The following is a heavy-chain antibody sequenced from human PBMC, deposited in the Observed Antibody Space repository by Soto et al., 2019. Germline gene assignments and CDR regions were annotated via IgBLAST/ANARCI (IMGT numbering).Heavy chain of an antibody. CDR2: ITSSSNTI. D-gene: IGHD3-22*01. CDR3: ARDLYYYDSSGYSPDY. Sequence: EVQLVESGGGLVQPGGSLRLSCAASGFIFSSYSMNWVRQAPGKGLEWVSYITSSSNTIYYADSVKGRFTISRDNAKNSLYLQMNSLSAEDTAVYYGARDLYYYDSSGYSPDYWGQGTLVTVSS. CDR1: GFIFSSYS. V-gene: IGHV3-48*01. J-gene: IGHJ4*02.